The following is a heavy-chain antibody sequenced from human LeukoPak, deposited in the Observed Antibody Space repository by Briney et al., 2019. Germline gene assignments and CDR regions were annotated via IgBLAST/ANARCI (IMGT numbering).Heavy chain of an antibody. CDR2: ISSSSSTI. CDR3: ARDRWEMAAEI. V-gene: IGHV3-48*01. D-gene: IGHD5-24*01. J-gene: IGHJ4*02. CDR1: GFTVHSNY. Sequence: GGSLRLSCAASGFTVHSNYMSWVRQAPGKGLEWVSYISSSSSTIYYADSVKGRFTISRDNAKNSLYLQMNSLRAEDTAVYYCARDRWEMAAEIWGQGTLVTVSS.